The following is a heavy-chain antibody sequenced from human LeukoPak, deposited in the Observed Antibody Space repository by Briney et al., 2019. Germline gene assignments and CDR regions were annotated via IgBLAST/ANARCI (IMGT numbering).Heavy chain of an antibody. CDR2: INAGNGNT. D-gene: IGHD1-14*01. Sequence: GASVKVSCKDSGYTFTSYAMHWVRQAPGQRLEWMGWINAGNGNTKYSQKFQGRVTITRDTSASTAYMELSSLRSEDTAVYYCGAITVRYYYGMDVWGQGTTVTVSS. CDR3: GAITVRYYYGMDV. V-gene: IGHV1-3*01. CDR1: GYTFTSYA. J-gene: IGHJ6*02.